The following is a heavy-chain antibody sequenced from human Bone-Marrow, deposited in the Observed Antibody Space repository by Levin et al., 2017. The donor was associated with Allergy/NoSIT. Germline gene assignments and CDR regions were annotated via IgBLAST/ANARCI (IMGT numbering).Heavy chain of an antibody. Sequence: SETLSLTCSVSGSSIRSLSSYWTWIRQPPGKGLEWIGYVYYSGSTDYNPSLQSRLTISLDTSKNQFSLTLTSVTAADTAVYFCARDSSVPARPNGPIRALYYYGVDVWGPGTTVTVSS. J-gene: IGHJ6*02. CDR3: ARDSSVPARPNGPIRALYYYGVDV. CDR2: VYYSGST. CDR1: GSSIRSLSSY. V-gene: IGHV4-61*01. D-gene: IGHD6-6*01.